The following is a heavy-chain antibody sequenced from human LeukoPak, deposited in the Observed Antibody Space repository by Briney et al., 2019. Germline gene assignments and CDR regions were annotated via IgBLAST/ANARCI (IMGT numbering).Heavy chain of an antibody. D-gene: IGHD5-24*01. J-gene: IGHJ4*02. CDR2: INHSGST. CDR1: GGSFSGYY. Sequence: SETLSLTCAVYGGSFSGYYWSWIRQPPGKGLEWIGEINHSGSTNYNPSLKSRVTISVDTSKNQFSLKLSSVTAADTAVYYCARFSGRRDGYIIYYFDYWGQGTLVTVSS. CDR3: ARFSGRRDGYIIYYFDY. V-gene: IGHV4-34*01.